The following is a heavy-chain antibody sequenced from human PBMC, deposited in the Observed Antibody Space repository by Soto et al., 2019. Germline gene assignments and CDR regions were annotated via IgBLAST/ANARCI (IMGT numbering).Heavy chain of an antibody. D-gene: IGHD2-21*01. J-gene: IGHJ4*02. CDR3: ATVPPRIVVVLAEFPT. V-gene: IGHV4-4*02. CDR2: IYHNGIT. CDR1: GTSISSSYW. Sequence: QVQLKQSGPGLVRPSGTLSLTCRVSGTSISSSYWWAWVRQSPGKGLEWIGEIYHNGITKYNPSLKSRVIVSIDKSNTQFSLKLTSVTAAATAVYYCATVPPRIVVVLAEFPTWGQGTLVTVSS.